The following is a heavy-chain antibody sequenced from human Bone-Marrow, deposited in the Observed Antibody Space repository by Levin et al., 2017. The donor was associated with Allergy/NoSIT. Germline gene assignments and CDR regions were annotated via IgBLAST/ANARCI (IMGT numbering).Heavy chain of an antibody. CDR3: AGGAFDV. V-gene: IGHV5-10-1*01. J-gene: IGHJ3*01. CDR2: IDPSDSYT. Sequence: GGSLRLSCKGSGYSFTNYWISWVRQMPGKGLEWMGRIDPSDSYTKYSPSFQGHVTISADKSISTAYLQWSSLKTSDTAMYFWAGGAFDVWGQGTMVTVSS. D-gene: IGHD3-16*01. CDR1: GYSFTNYW.